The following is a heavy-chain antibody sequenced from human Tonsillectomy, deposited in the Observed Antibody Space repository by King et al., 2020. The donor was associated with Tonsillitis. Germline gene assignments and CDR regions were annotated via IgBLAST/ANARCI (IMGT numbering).Heavy chain of an antibody. CDR2: INWDGGST. V-gene: IGHV3-43*01. CDR1: GFTFDDYT. J-gene: IGHJ1*01. CDR3: ATDARAVAGSYAEYFQH. D-gene: IGHD6-19*01. Sequence: VQLVESGGVVVQPGGSLRLSCAASGFTFDDYTMHGVRHAPGKGLEWVSLINWDGGSTYYADSVKGRFTISRDNSKNSLYLQMNSLRTEDTALYYCATDARAVAGSYAEYFQHWGQGTLFPVSS.